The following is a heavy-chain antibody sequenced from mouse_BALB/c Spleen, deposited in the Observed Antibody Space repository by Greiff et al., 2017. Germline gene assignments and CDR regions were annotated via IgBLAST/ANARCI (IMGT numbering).Heavy chain of an antibody. D-gene: IGHD1-1*01. CDR3: ARSGFYGSSYRAMDY. Sequence: EVHLVESGGGLVKPGGSLKLSCAASGFTFSSFGMHWVRQAPEKGLEWVAYISSGSSTIYYADTVKGRFTISRDNPKNTLFLQMTSLRSEDTAMYYCARSGFYGSSYRAMDYWGQGTSVTVSS. CDR1: GFTFSSFG. CDR2: ISSGSSTI. V-gene: IGHV5-17*02. J-gene: IGHJ4*01.